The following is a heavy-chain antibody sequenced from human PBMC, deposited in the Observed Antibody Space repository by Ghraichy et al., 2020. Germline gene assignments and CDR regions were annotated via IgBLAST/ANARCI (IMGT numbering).Heavy chain of an antibody. J-gene: IGHJ4*02. D-gene: IGHD7-27*01. V-gene: IGHV3-74*01. Sequence: GGSLRLSCAASEFTFSNYWMHWVRQAPGKGLVWVSRINGDGSSTSYADSVKGRFTISRDNAKNTLYLQMNSLRVEDTAVYYCARGVLGSDRRLWWGQGTRVTVSS. CDR1: EFTFSNYW. CDR3: ARGVLGSDRRLW. CDR2: INGDGSST.